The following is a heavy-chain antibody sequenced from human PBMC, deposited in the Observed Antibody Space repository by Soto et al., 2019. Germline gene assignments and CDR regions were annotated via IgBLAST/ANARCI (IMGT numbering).Heavy chain of an antibody. D-gene: IGHD4-17*01. J-gene: IGHJ4*02. CDR1: GFIFTSSA. CDR2: IVVGSGNT. CDR3: AASPFYGDSLDLAFDY. Sequence: QMQLVQSGPEVKKPGTSVKVSCKASGFIFTSSAVQWVRQARGQRLEWIGWIVVGSGNTNYAQKFQERVTITRDMSTSTAYMELSSLRSDDTAVYYCAASPFYGDSLDLAFDYWGQGTLVTVSS. V-gene: IGHV1-58*01.